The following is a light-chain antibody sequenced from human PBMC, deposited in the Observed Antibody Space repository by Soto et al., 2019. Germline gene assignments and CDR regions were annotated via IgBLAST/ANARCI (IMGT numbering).Light chain of an antibody. CDR3: CSYAGSSILV. CDR1: SSDVGSYNL. J-gene: IGLJ2*01. Sequence: QSALTQPASVSGSPGQSITISCTGTSSDVGSYNLVSWYQQHPGKAPKLMIYEGSKRPSGVSYRFSGSKSGNTASLTISGLQAEDEADYYCCSYAGSSILVFGGGTKLTVL. CDR2: EGS. V-gene: IGLV2-23*01.